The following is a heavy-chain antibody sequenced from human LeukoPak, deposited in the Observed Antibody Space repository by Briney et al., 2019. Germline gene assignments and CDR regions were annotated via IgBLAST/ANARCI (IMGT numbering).Heavy chain of an antibody. V-gene: IGHV4-34*01. Sequence: SETLSLTCAVYGGSFSSYYWSWIRRPPGKGLEWIGEINHSGGTNYNPSLKSRVTISVDTPKNQFSLKLSSVTAADTAVYYCATERRYSSGRWDYYFDYWGQGTLVTVSS. J-gene: IGHJ4*02. CDR3: ATERRYSSGRWDYYFDY. D-gene: IGHD6-19*01. CDR2: INHSGGT. CDR1: GGSFSSYY.